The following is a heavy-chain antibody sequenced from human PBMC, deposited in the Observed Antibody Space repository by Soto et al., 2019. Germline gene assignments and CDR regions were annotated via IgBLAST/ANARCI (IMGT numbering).Heavy chain of an antibody. CDR1: GFIISNYA. D-gene: IGHD6-6*01. CDR2: FSGRGGDT. CDR3: AKKYSSSLAGQYFDY. Sequence: GGSLRLSCTASGFIISNYAMSWVRQAPGKGLEWVSGFSGRGGDTYYADSVRGRFTISRDISKNTLYLQMNDLRAEDTAIYYCAKKYSSSLAGQYFDYWGQGTLVTVSS. J-gene: IGHJ4*02. V-gene: IGHV3-23*01.